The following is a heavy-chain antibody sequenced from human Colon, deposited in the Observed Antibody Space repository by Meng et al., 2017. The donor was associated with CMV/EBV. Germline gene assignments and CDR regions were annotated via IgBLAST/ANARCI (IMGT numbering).Heavy chain of an antibody. CDR3: ATVVRFPVGGHYYYHGMDV. D-gene: IGHD2-21*01. V-gene: IGHV3-48*03. CDR2: ISSSGSTI. CDR1: GFSFGSYE. J-gene: IGHJ6*02. Sequence: GGSLRLSCAASGFSFGSYEMNWVRQAPGKGLEWVSNISSSGSTIHYADSVKGRFTISRDNVKNSLYLHMNSLRAEDTAVYYCATVVRFPVGGHYYYHGMDVWGQGTTVTVSS.